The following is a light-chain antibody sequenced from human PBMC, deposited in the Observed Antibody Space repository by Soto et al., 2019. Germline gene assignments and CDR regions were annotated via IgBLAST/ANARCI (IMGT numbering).Light chain of an antibody. V-gene: IGLV1-40*01. CDR2: GNN. CDR1: SSNIGSGYD. CDR3: QSYDSSLSGSGV. Sequence: QSVLTQPPSVSGAPGQRVTISCTGSSSNIGSGYDVHWYQQLPGTAPKLLIYGNNNRPSGVPDRFSGSKSGTSASVAITGLQAEDEADYYCQSYDSSLSGSGVFGGGTKLTVL. J-gene: IGLJ2*01.